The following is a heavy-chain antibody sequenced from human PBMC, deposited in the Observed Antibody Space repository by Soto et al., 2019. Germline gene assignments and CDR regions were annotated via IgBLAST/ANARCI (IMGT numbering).Heavy chain of an antibody. CDR2: IYSNGNT. D-gene: IGHD3-10*02. Sequence: PGGSLRLSCAASGFTITSNYMGGVRQAPGKGLECVSVIYSNGNTYYSDSVKGRFTISRDKSKNTVFLQMSSLRAEDTAVYYCARGGEGHVLDYWGQGALVTVSS. V-gene: IGHV3-66*01. J-gene: IGHJ4*02. CDR3: ARGGEGHVLDY. CDR1: GFTITSNY.